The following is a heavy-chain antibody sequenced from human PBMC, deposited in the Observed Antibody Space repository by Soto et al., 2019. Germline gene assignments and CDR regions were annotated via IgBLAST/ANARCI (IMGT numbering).Heavy chain of an antibody. CDR1: GFTFSNYE. CDR3: ARVRGYCTNGVCPTGMDV. CDR2: ISNSGRAI. D-gene: IGHD2-8*01. Sequence: PGGSLGLSCAVFGFTFSNYEVNWVRQAPGKGLEWVSYISNSGRAIYYAESVKGRFTISRDNAKNSLYLQMNSLRAGDTAVYYCARVRGYCTNGVCPTGMDVWRQGTTVTVSS. J-gene: IGHJ6*02. V-gene: IGHV3-48*03.